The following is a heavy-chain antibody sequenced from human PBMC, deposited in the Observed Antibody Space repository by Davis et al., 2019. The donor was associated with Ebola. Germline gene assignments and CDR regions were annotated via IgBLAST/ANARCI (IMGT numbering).Heavy chain of an antibody. CDR2: ISGSGGST. V-gene: IGHV3-23*01. D-gene: IGHD3-3*01. CDR1: GFTFSSYG. CDR3: ARESYDFWSGYPDRYFDY. J-gene: IGHJ4*02. Sequence: PGGSLRLSCAASGFTFSSYGMRWVRQAPGKGLEWVSAISGSGGSTYYADSVKGRFTISRDNSKNTLYLQMNSLRAEDTAVYYCARESYDFWSGYPDRYFDYWGQGTLVTVSS.